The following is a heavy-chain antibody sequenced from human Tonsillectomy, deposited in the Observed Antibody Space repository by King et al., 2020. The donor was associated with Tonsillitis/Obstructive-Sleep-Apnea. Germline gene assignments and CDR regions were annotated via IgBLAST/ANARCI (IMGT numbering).Heavy chain of an antibody. J-gene: IGHJ4*02. CDR1: GYTFTSYY. CDR2: INPSGGST. Sequence: QLVQSGAEVKKPGPSVKVSCKASGYTFTSYYIHWVRQAPGQGLEWMGIINPSGGSTSYAQKFQGRVTMTRDTSTSTVYMELSSLRSEETAVYYCARDGSVATRPLDYWGQGTLVTVSS. CDR3: ARDGSVATRPLDY. V-gene: IGHV1-46*01. D-gene: IGHD6-6*01.